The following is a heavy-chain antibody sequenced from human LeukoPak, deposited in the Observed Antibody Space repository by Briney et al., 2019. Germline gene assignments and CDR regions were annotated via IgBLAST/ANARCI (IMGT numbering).Heavy chain of an antibody. CDR1: GYTFTTYD. D-gene: IGHD5-18*01. J-gene: IGHJ4*02. Sequence: GASVTVSCTASGYTFTTYDINWVRQATGQGLEWMGWMNPNSGNTGYAQRFQGRVTMTRDTSISTAYMELNSVTSEDTAVYYCAKNVRDTGTFDYWGQGTLVTVSS. CDR3: AKNVRDTGTFDY. V-gene: IGHV1-8*01. CDR2: MNPNSGNT.